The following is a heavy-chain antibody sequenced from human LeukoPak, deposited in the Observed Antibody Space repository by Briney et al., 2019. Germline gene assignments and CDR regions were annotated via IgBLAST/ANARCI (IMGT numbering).Heavy chain of an antibody. V-gene: IGHV4-38-2*02. CDR2: IYHSGST. CDR1: GYSISGGYY. CDR3: ARVTTVGGVDY. D-gene: IGHD4-11*01. J-gene: IGHJ4*02. Sequence: SETLSLTCTVSGYSISGGYYWGWIRQPPGKGLEWTGSIYHSGSTYYNPSLKSRVTISVDTSKNQFSLKLSSVTAADTVVYYCARVTTVGGVDYWGQGTLVTVSS.